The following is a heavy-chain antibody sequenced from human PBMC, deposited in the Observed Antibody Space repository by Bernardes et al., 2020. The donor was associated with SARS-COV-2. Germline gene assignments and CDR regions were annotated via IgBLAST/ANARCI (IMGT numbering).Heavy chain of an antibody. CDR2: ISGSGNST. V-gene: IGHV3-23*01. J-gene: IGHJ3*01. CDR1: RFTFSNYA. CDR3: ARGPYCSGTTCYTMGAFDF. D-gene: IGHD2-2*02. Sequence: GSLRLSCAASRFTFSNYAMSWVRQAPGKGLEWVSAISGSGNSTYYADSVKGRFTISRDNSKNTLYLQLKSLRAEDTALYYCARGPYCSGTTCYTMGAFDFWGQGTMVTVSS.